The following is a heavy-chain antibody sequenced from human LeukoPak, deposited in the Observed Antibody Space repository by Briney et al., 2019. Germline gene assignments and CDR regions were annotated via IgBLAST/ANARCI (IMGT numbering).Heavy chain of an antibody. Sequence: PGGSLRLSCAASGFTFSNYWMTWHRQAQGKGLEWVADIKQDGSEKLYVKSVRGRFTISRDNAKMSLFLQMNSLRAEDTAVYYCARDNGVVHGVYYMDVWGKGTTVTVS. D-gene: IGHD3-3*01. CDR2: IKQDGSEK. CDR1: GFTFSNYW. CDR3: ARDNGVVHGVYYMDV. J-gene: IGHJ6*03. V-gene: IGHV3-7*01.